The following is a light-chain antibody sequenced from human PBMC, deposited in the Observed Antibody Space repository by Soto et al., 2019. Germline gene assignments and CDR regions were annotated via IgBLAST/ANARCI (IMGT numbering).Light chain of an antibody. CDR1: QSVSSSY. CDR3: QQYGSSPFT. J-gene: IGKJ3*01. V-gene: IGKV3-20*01. Sequence: EIVLTQSPGTLSLSPGERATLSCRASQSVSSSYLAWYQQKPGQAPRLLIYGASSRATGTPDRFSGSGSGTDFTLTISRREPEDFEVYYCQQYGSSPFTFGPGTKVDIK. CDR2: GAS.